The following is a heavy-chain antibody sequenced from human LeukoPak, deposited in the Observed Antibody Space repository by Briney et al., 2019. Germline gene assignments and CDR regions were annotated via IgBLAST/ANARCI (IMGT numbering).Heavy chain of an antibody. CDR3: AREIYVVREIVIPSYCDY. Sequence: PSQTLSLTCTVSGGSISSGGYYWGWIRQHPGKGLEWIGYIYNRGSTYYNPPLKSRVTISVNTSKNQFSLKLSSVTAADTAVYYCAREIYVVREIVIPSYCDYWGQGTLVTVSS. CDR1: GGSISSGGYY. V-gene: IGHV4-31*03. CDR2: IYNRGST. D-gene: IGHD3-10*01. J-gene: IGHJ4*02.